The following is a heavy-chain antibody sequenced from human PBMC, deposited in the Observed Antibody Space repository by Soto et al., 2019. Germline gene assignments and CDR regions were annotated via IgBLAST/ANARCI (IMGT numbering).Heavy chain of an antibody. D-gene: IGHD3-10*01. J-gene: IGHJ2*01. V-gene: IGHV3-48*02. CDR3: ARAPGNYYGSGSSYWYCDL. CDR1: GFTFSRYT. Sequence: EVQLVESGGGVVQPGGSLRLSCAASGFTFSRYTMNWVRLAPGKGLEWVSYISTSGTTIYYSDSVRGRFTISRDDAKDSLYLQMNSLRDEDTAVYYCARAPGNYYGSGSSYWYCDLWGRGTLVTVSS. CDR2: ISTSGTTI.